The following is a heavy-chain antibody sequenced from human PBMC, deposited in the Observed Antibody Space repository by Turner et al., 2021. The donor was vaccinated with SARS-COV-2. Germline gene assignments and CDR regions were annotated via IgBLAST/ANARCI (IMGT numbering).Heavy chain of an antibody. V-gene: IGHV4-59*11. Sequence: QVQLQESGPGLVKPLEPLSLTCTVSGGSMNTHYWSWIRQPPGKRLERIGYIYDRGSTNYNPSLESRVTISVDTSKNQFSLKLTSVTAADTAIYYGARETVNNWVDPWGQGTLVTVSS. CDR1: GGSMNTHY. J-gene: IGHJ5*02. D-gene: IGHD2-21*02. CDR3: ARETVNNWVDP. CDR2: IYDRGST.